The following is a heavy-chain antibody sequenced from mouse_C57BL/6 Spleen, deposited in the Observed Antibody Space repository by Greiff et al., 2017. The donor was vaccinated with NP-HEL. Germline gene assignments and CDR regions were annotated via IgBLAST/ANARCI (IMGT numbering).Heavy chain of an antibody. CDR2: ISDGGSYT. D-gene: IGHD2-3*01. CDR1: GFTLSSYA. CDR3: ARDRMNGYFDYFDY. Sequence: DVKLVESGGGLVKPGGSLKLSCAASGFTLSSYAMSWVRQTPEKRLEWVATISDGGSYTYYPDNVKGRFTISRDNAKNNLYLQMSHLKSEDTAMYYCARDRMNGYFDYFDYWGQGTTLTVSS. V-gene: IGHV5-4*01. J-gene: IGHJ2*01.